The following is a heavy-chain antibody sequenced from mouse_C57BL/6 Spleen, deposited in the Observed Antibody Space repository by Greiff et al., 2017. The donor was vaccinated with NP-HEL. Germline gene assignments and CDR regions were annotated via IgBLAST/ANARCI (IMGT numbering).Heavy chain of an antibody. D-gene: IGHD2-3*01. V-gene: IGHV1-22*01. Sequence: EVQLQQSGPELVKPGASVKMSCKASGYTFTDYNMHWVKQSHGKSLEWIGYINPNNGGTSYNQKFKGKAPMTVNKSSSTAYMELRSLTSEDSAVYYCARGDGYYVDAMDYWGQGTSVTVSS. J-gene: IGHJ4*01. CDR3: ARGDGYYVDAMDY. CDR2: INPNNGGT. CDR1: GYTFTDYN.